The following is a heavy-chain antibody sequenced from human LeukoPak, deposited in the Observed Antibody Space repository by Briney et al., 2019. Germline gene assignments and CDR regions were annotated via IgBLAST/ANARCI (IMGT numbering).Heavy chain of an antibody. V-gene: IGHV1-69*13. Sequence: GASVKVSCKASGGTFSSYAISWVRQAPGQGLEWMGGIIPIFGTANYAQKFQGRVTITADESASTAYMELSSLRSEDTAVYYCARTPGIAVAGAFDIWGQGTMVTVSS. CDR3: ARTPGIAVAGAFDI. D-gene: IGHD6-19*01. J-gene: IGHJ3*02. CDR2: IIPIFGTA. CDR1: GGTFSSYA.